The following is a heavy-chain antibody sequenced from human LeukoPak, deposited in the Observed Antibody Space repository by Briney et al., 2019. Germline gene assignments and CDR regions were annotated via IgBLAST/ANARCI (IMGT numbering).Heavy chain of an antibody. Sequence: EASVKVSCKASGYTFTSYAMHWVRQAPGQRLEWMGWINAGNGNTKYSQKFQGRVTITRDTSASTAYMELSSLRSEDTAVYYCAREFKVPGVIIGYWGQGTLVTVSS. CDR1: GYTFTSYA. J-gene: IGHJ4*02. CDR2: INAGNGNT. D-gene: IGHD3-10*01. V-gene: IGHV1-3*01. CDR3: AREFKVPGVIIGY.